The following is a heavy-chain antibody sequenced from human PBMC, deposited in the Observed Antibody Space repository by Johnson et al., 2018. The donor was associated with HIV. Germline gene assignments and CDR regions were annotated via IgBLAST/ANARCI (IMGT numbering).Heavy chain of an antibody. D-gene: IGHD2-15*01. J-gene: IGHJ3*02. V-gene: IGHV3-66*01. CDR2: FYSDSNT. Sequence: VQLVESGGGLVQPGGSLRLSCAASGFTVSSNYMSWVRQAPGKGLEWVSVFYSDSNTYSSDSVKGRFTISRDNSKNTLYLQMNSLRAEDTALYYCARDLRVVVAAPIGAATSHVFDIWGQGTMVTVSS. CDR1: GFTVSSNY. CDR3: ARDLRVVVAAPIGAATSHVFDI.